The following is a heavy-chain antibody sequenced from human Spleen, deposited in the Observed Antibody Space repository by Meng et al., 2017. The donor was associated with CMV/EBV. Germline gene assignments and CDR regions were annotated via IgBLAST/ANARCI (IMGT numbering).Heavy chain of an antibody. D-gene: IGHD2-21*01. V-gene: IGHV3-7*01. CDR2: IKEDGGVK. Sequence: GESLKISCAASGFTFDDYAMHWVRQAPGKGLEWVANIKEDGGVKNYGDSVKGRFTISRDNAKSSLYLQLNSLGVEDTAVYYCARDVAFSAYDYWGQGTLVTVSS. CDR3: ARDVAFSAYDY. CDR1: GFTFDDYA. J-gene: IGHJ4*02.